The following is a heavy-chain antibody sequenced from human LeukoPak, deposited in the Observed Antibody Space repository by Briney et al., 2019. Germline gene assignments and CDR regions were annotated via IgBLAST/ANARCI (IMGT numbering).Heavy chain of an antibody. D-gene: IGHD6-13*01. J-gene: IGHJ4*02. Sequence: ETLSLTCTVSGGSISSSSYYWGWIRQPPGKGLEWIGSIYYSGSTYYNPSLKSRVTISVDTSKNQFSLKLSSVTAADTAVYYCARARAAAGPFDYWGQGTLVTVSS. CDR3: ARARAAAGPFDY. CDR1: GGSISSSSYY. V-gene: IGHV4-39*07. CDR2: IYYSGST.